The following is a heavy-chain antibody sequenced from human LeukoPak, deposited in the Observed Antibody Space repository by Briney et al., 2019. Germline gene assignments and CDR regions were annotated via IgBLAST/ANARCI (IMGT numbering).Heavy chain of an antibody. V-gene: IGHV4-34*01. J-gene: IGHJ4*02. CDR1: GGSFSGYY. D-gene: IGHD3-10*01. CDR2: INHSGST. Sequence: SETLSLTCAVYGGSFSGYYWSWIRQPPGKGLEWIGEINHSGSTNYNPSLKSRVTISVDTSKNQLSLKLSSVTAADTAVYYCARGGLHYYGSFFDYWGQGTLVTVSS. CDR3: ARGGLHYYGSFFDY.